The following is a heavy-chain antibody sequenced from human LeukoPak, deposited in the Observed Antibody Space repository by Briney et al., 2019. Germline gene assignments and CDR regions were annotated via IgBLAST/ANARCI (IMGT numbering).Heavy chain of an antibody. CDR2: MNPNSGNT. CDR1: GYTFTSYD. V-gene: IGHV1-8*01. Sequence: ASVKVSCKASGYTFTSYDINWVRQATGQGLEWMGWMNPNSGNTGYAQKFQGRVTMTRNTSISTAYMELSSLRSEDTAVYCCARGLATVPAYNWFDPWGQGTLVTVSS. D-gene: IGHD4-17*01. J-gene: IGHJ5*02. CDR3: ARGLATVPAYNWFDP.